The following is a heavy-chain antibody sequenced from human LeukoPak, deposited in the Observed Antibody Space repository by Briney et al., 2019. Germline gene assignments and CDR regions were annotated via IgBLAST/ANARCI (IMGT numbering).Heavy chain of an antibody. CDR3: AKVHGTYSYFDY. Sequence: GGSLRLSCAASGFTVRSYAMSWVRQVPGKGMEWVSLISATDSTSYYTNSVTGRFTISRDNFKDTLFLQMYSLRVEDTAIYYCAKVHGTYSYFDYWGQGTLVTVSS. CDR2: ISATDSTS. V-gene: IGHV3-23*01. D-gene: IGHD1-26*01. J-gene: IGHJ4*02. CDR1: GFTVRSYA.